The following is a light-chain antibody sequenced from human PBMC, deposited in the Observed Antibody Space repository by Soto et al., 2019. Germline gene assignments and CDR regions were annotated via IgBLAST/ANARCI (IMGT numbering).Light chain of an antibody. Sequence: QSALTQPPSASGSPGQSVAISCTGTTSDIGGYDYVSWYQQHPGKAPKLMIYEVNKRPSGVPDRFSGSKSGNTASLTVSGLQADDEADSYCSSHGGNSPYVFGTGTKVTVL. CDR1: TSDIGGYDY. CDR3: SSHGGNSPYV. CDR2: EVN. J-gene: IGLJ1*01. V-gene: IGLV2-8*01.